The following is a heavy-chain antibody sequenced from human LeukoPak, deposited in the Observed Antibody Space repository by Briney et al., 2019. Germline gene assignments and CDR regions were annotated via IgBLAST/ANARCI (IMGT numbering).Heavy chain of an antibody. Sequence: SQTLSLTCTVSGGSISSGDYYWSWIRQPPGKGLEWSGYIYNSGSTYYNPSLKSRVTISVDTSKNQFSLKLSSVTAADTAVYYCARGGAYYYDSSGYSGFDYWGQGTLVTVSS. CDR2: IYNSGST. J-gene: IGHJ4*02. D-gene: IGHD3-22*01. CDR1: GGSISSGDYY. CDR3: ARGGAYYYDSSGYSGFDY. V-gene: IGHV4-30-4*01.